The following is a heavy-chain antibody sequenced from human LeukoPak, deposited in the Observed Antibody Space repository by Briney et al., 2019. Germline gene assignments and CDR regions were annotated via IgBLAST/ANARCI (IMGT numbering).Heavy chain of an antibody. CDR1: GDSVSSNSAA. Sequence: SQTLSLTCAISGDSVSSNSAAWNWIRQSPSRGLEWLGRTYYRSKWYNDYAVSVKSRITINPDTSKNQFSLQLNSVTPGDTAVYYCAQTARSSWSAEYFQHWGQGTLVTVSS. CDR3: AQTARSSWSAEYFQH. V-gene: IGHV6-1*01. J-gene: IGHJ1*01. D-gene: IGHD6-13*01. CDR2: TYYRSKWYN.